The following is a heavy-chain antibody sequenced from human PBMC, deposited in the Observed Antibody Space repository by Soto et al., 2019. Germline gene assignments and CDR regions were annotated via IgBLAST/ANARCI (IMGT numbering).Heavy chain of an antibody. Sequence: SETLSLTCTVSGDSIKNYIWSCLRQPPGKGLEGIGHCYHSRTTNYSPALKSRVTISIGQSKNQFSLRLNSVTAAVTAVYFCARDPGYCTNGVCHIFDFWGQGIPVTVS. D-gene: IGHD2-8*01. V-gene: IGHV4-59*01. CDR3: ARDPGYCTNGVCHIFDF. CDR1: GDSIKNYI. CDR2: CYHSRTT. J-gene: IGHJ4*02.